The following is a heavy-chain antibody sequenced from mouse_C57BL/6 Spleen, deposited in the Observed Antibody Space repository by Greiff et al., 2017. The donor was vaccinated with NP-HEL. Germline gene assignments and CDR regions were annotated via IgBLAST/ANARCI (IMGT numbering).Heavy chain of an antibody. V-gene: IGHV1-55*01. Sequence: QVQLQQPGAELVKPGASVKMSCKASGYTFTSYWITWVKQRPGQGLEWIGDIYPGSGSTNYNEKFKSKATLTVDTSSSTAYMQLSSLTSEDSAVYYCARDKVDYDDGSWFAYWGQGTLVTVSA. CDR2: IYPGSGST. CDR1: GYTFTSYW. J-gene: IGHJ3*01. D-gene: IGHD2-4*01. CDR3: ARDKVDYDDGSWFAY.